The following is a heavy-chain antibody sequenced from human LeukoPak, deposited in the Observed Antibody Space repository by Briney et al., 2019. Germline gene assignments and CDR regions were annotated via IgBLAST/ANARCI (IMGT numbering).Heavy chain of an antibody. CDR1: GFTFSSYA. J-gene: IGHJ4*02. CDR3: ARDKYSSSSYYFDY. CDR2: VSYDGSNK. D-gene: IGHD6-6*01. V-gene: IGHV3-30-3*01. Sequence: PGGSLRLSCAASGFTFSSYAMHWVRQAPGKGLEWVAVVSYDGSNKYYADSVKGRFTISRDNSKNTLYLQMNSLRAEDTAVYYCARDKYSSSSYYFDYWGQGTLVTVSS.